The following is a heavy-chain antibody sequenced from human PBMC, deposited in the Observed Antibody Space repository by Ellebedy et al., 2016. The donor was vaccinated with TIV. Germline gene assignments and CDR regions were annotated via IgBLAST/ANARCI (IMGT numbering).Heavy chain of an antibody. Sequence: SETLSLTCAVSGGSISSSNWWSWVRQPPGKGLEWIGEIYQSGSTNYNPSLKSRVTISVDKSKNQFSLKLSPVTAADTAVYYCARGGGWLQLGYDYWGQGILVTVSS. CDR2: IYQSGST. CDR3: ARGGGWLQLGYDY. CDR1: GGSISSSNW. V-gene: IGHV4-4*02. D-gene: IGHD5-24*01. J-gene: IGHJ4*02.